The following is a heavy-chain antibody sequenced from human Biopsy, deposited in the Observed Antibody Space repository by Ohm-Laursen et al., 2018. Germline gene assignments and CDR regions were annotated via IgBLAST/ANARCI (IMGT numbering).Heavy chain of an antibody. CDR3: ARDSGILNYGNFKYYHYYGMDV. CDR2: IYYSVMT. CDR1: GDSVTKYY. J-gene: IGHJ6*02. V-gene: IGHV4-59*02. D-gene: IGHD4-11*01. Sequence: SDTLSLTCSASGDSVTKYYWSWIRQPPGKGLEWIGHIYYSVMTNYNPSLQSRVSISVDTSRNQVSLTLRSVTAADTAVYYCARDSGILNYGNFKYYHYYGMDVWGQGTTVIVSS.